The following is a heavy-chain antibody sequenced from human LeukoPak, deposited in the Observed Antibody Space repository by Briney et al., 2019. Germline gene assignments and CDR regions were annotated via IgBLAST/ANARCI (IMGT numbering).Heavy chain of an antibody. CDR3: ARAYYDSSGYHYFDY. CDR1: GFTVSSNY. Sequence: GGSLRLSCAASGFTVSSNYMSWVRQAPGKGLEWVSVIYSGGSTYYADSVKGRFTISRDNAKNSLYLQMNSLRAEDTAVYYCARAYYDSSGYHYFDYWGQGTLVTVSS. V-gene: IGHV3-66*01. J-gene: IGHJ4*02. D-gene: IGHD3-22*01. CDR2: IYSGGST.